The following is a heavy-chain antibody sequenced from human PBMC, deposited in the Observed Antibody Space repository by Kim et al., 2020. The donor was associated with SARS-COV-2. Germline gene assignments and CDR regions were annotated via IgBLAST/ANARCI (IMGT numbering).Heavy chain of an antibody. CDR2: ISWNSGSI. CDR3: AKDTGRLGELDQFYGMDV. J-gene: IGHJ6*02. Sequence: GGSLRLSCASSGFRFDDFTMHWVRQAPGKGLEWVSGISWNSGSIGYVDSVKGRFTISRDNAENSVYLQMDSLRAEDTALYYCAKDTGRLGELDQFYGMDVWGQGTTVTVSS. V-gene: IGHV3-9*01. D-gene: IGHD3-16*01. CDR1: GFRFDDFT.